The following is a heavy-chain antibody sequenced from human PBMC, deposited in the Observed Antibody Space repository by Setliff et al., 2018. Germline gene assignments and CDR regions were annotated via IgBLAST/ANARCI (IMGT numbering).Heavy chain of an antibody. CDR2: IYDSGT. D-gene: IGHD3-16*01. J-gene: IGHJ3*02. CDR3: ARPHGGPYAFDI. CDR1: GGSISSGTYY. Sequence: SETLSLTCTVSGGSISSGTYYWSWIRQPPGKGLEWIGYIYDSGTNYNPSLQSRVTMSVDTSKNQLSLKLSSVTAADTAVYYCARPHGGPYAFDIWGQGTMVTVSS. V-gene: IGHV4-61*01.